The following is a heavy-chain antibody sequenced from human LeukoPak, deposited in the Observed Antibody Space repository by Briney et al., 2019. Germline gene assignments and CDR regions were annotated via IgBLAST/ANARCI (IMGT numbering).Heavy chain of an antibody. CDR3: AKAEDYDILTGWADY. D-gene: IGHD3-9*01. CDR2: ISGSGGST. CDR1: GFTFSSYA. J-gene: IGHJ4*02. V-gene: IGHV3-23*01. Sequence: HPGGSLRLSCAASGFTFSSYAVSWVRQAPGKGLEWVSAISGSGGSTYYADSVKGRFTISRDNSKNTLYLQMNSLRAEDTAVYYCAKAEDYDILTGWADYWSQGTLVTVSS.